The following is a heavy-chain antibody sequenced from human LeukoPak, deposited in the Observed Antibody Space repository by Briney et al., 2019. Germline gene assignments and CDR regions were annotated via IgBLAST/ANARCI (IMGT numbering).Heavy chain of an antibody. CDR2: IIPILGIA. Sequence: SVKVSCKASGGTFRSYAISWVRQAPGQGLEWMGRIIPILGIANYAQKFQGRVTITADKSTSTAYMELSSLRSEDTAVYYCARDFRLPTYYYDSSGYYYTAFDIWGQGTMVTVSS. J-gene: IGHJ3*02. V-gene: IGHV1-69*04. CDR1: GGTFRSYA. D-gene: IGHD3-22*01. CDR3: ARDFRLPTYYYDSSGYYYTAFDI.